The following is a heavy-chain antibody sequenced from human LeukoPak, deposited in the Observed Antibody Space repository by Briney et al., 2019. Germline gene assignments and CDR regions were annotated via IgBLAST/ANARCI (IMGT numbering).Heavy chain of an antibody. V-gene: IGHV1-24*01. CDR3: ATPYSSGWYVRGWFDP. J-gene: IGHJ5*02. CDR2: FDPEDGET. D-gene: IGHD6-19*01. Sequence: ASLKVSCKVSGYTLTELSMHWVRQARGKVRVWMAGFDPEDGETIYAQKFQGRVTMTEDTSTDTAYMELSSLRSEDTAVYYCATPYSSGWYVRGWFDPWGQGTLVTVSS. CDR1: GYTLTELS.